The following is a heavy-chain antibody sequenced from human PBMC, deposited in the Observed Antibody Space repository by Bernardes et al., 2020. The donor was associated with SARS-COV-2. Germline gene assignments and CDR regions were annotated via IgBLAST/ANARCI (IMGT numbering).Heavy chain of an antibody. J-gene: IGHJ6*02. CDR2: ISGTGGGT. CDR3: AKRGPVFYDYYYGVDV. CDR1: GFSFSFYD. V-gene: IGHV3-23*01. Sequence: GGSLRLSCVASGFSFSFYDMTWVRQAPGEGLEWVSSISGTGGGTYYADSVKGRFTISRDNSKNTLYLQMNSLGAEDTAVYYWAKRGPVFYDYYYGVDVWGQGTTVTFSS. D-gene: IGHD2-8*01.